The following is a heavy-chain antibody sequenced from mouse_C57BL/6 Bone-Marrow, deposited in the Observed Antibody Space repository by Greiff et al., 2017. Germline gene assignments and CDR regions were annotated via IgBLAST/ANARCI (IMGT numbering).Heavy chain of an antibody. D-gene: IGHD2-3*01. CDR2: IHPNSGST. CDR3: ARGDGYYYFDY. V-gene: IGHV1-64*01. Sequence: VQLQQPGAELVKPGASVKLSCKASGYTFTSYWMHWVKQRPGQGLEWIGMIHPNSGSTNYNEKFKSKATLTVDKSSSTAYMQLSSLTSEDAAVYYCARGDGYYYFDYWGQGTTLTVSA. J-gene: IGHJ2*01. CDR1: GYTFTSYW.